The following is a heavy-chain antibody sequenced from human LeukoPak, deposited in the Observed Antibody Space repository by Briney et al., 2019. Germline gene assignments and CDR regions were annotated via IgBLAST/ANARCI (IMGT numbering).Heavy chain of an antibody. CDR1: GDSVSSNSAV. V-gene: IGHV6-1*01. J-gene: IGHJ4*02. CDR2: TYYRSKWKN. CDR3: ARDAGCAISVFDC. D-gene: IGHD2-8*01. Sequence: TSQTLSLTCAISGDSVSSNSAVWNWIRQSPSRGLEWLGRTYYRSKWKNDYAESVKSRISIDPDISKNQFSLQLKSVTPEDTAVYFCARDAGCAISVFDCWGQGTLVTVSS.